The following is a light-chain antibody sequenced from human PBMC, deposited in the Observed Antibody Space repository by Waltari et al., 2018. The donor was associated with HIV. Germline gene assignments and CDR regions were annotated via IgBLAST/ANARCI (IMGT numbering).Light chain of an antibody. CDR3: QSYDSSLTTTV. CDR2: GNN. Sequence: QSVLTPPPSVSGDPGQRVTISCTGSKSNIGAGYEVHWYQQVPGTAPKLLIYGNNNRASGVPDRFSGSKSGTSASLAISGLQAEDEAEYHCQSYDSSLTTTVFGGGTKLTVL. V-gene: IGLV1-40*01. CDR1: KSNIGAGYE. J-gene: IGLJ2*01.